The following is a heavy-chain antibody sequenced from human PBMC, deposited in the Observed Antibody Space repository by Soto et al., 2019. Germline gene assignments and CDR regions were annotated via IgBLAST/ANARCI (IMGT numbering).Heavy chain of an antibody. CDR1: GYTFTGYY. V-gene: IGHV1-2*04. CDR2: INPNSGGA. J-gene: IGHJ6*02. Sequence: ASVKVSCKASGYTFTGYYMHWVRQAPGQGLEWMGWINPNSGGANYAQKFQGWVTMTRDTSISTAYMELSRLRSDDTAVYYCARGLLLEPLGGYGMDVWGQGTTVTVSS. D-gene: IGHD1-1*01. CDR3: ARGLLLEPLGGYGMDV.